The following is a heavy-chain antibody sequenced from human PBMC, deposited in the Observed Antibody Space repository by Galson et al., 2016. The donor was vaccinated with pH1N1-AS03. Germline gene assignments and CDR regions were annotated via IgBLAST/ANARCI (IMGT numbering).Heavy chain of an antibody. CDR1: GYTFTGYY. Sequence: SVKVSCKASGYTFTGYYMHWVRQAPGQGLEWMGWINPNSGGTNYAQKFQGRVTMTRDTSISTAYMELSRLRSGDTAVYYCARSHPVFDSSGYYYDYWGPGTLFTVSS. CDR3: ARSHPVFDSSGYYYDY. V-gene: IGHV1-2*02. D-gene: IGHD3-22*01. J-gene: IGHJ4*02. CDR2: INPNSGGT.